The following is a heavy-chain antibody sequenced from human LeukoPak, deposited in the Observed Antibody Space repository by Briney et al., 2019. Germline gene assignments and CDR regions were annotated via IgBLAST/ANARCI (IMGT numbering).Heavy chain of an antibody. D-gene: IGHD2-2*02. J-gene: IGHJ4*02. CDR1: GYTLTELS. V-gene: IGHV1-24*01. Sequence: ASVTVSFTVSGYTLTELSMHWVRQAPGKGHEWMGGFDPEDGETIYSQKFQGRVTMTEDTSTDTAYMELSSLRSEDTAVYYCATGYSRWDYWGQGTLVTVSS. CDR2: FDPEDGET. CDR3: ATGYSRWDY.